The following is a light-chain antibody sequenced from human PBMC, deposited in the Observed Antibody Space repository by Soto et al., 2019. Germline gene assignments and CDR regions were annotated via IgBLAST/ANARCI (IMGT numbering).Light chain of an antibody. V-gene: IGLV1-44*01. J-gene: IGLJ2*01. CDR2: SND. CDR3: GTWDSSLSAGV. CDR1: TSNIGTNT. Sequence: QSVLTQSPSASGTPGQRVSISCSGSTSNIGTNTVSWYQHVPGTAPKLLIYSNDQRPSAVPGRFSGSKSGTSASLAISGLLSEDEADYYCGTWDSSLSAGVFGGGTKLTVL.